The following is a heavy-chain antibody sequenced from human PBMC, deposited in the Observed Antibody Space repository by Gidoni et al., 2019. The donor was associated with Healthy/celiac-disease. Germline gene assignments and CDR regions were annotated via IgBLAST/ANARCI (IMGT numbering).Heavy chain of an antibody. CDR3: TRDQAATYYYDSSGYYILDY. CDR2: IRNQAYGGTT. V-gene: IGHV3-49*03. CDR1: GFTFGGNA. Sequence: EVQLVESGGGLVQQGRSLRLACPASGFTFGGNAMSGFSHAPGKGLEAVCVIRNQAYGGTTEYASSVKGRFTISRDDAKSIAYLQMNSLKTEDPAVYYCTRDQAATYYYDSSGYYILDYWGQGTLVTVSS. D-gene: IGHD3-22*01. J-gene: IGHJ4*02.